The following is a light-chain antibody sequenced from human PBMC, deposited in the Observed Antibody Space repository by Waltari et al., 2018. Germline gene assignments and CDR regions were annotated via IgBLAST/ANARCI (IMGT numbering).Light chain of an antibody. J-gene: IGLJ7*01. CDR3: GTWDSSLSGAV. Sequence: QSVLTQPPSVSAAPGQRVTISCSGGSSNIGNNYVSWYRQFPGTAPKLLIYEKTERPSGLSGRFSGSKSGTSATLDITGVQAADEADYYCGTWDSSLSGAVFGGGTHLTVL. V-gene: IGLV1-51*02. CDR1: SSNIGNNY. CDR2: EKT.